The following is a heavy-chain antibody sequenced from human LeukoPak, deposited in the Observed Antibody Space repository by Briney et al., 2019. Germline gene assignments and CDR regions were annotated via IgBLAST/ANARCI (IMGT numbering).Heavy chain of an antibody. CDR1: GFTFSSYG. Sequence: GGSLRLSCAASGFTFSSYGMSWVRQAPGKGLEWVSAISGSGGSTYYADSVKGRFTISRDSSKNTLYLQMNSLRAEDTAVYYCASALGSSVDYWGQGTLVTVSA. CDR2: ISGSGGST. J-gene: IGHJ4*02. V-gene: IGHV3-23*01. CDR3: ASALGSSVDY. D-gene: IGHD6-13*01.